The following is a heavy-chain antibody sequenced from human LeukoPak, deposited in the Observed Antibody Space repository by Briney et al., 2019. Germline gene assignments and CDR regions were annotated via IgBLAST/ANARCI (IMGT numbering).Heavy chain of an antibody. CDR1: GGSISGYY. V-gene: IGHV4-59*01. CDR2: IYYNGNT. CDR3: ARDRNTVLDY. Sequence: SETLSLTCTVSGGSISGYYWSWIRQPPGKGLEWIGYIYYNGNTNYNPSLKSRVTISVDTSKNQVSLKLSSVTAADTAVYYCARDRNTVLDYWGQGTLVTVSS. D-gene: IGHD4-11*01. J-gene: IGHJ4*02.